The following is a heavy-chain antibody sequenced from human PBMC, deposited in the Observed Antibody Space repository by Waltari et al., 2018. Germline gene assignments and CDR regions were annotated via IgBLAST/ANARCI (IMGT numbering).Heavy chain of an antibody. V-gene: IGHV4-34*01. J-gene: IGHJ3*02. Sequence: QVQLQQWGAGLLKPSETLSLTCAVYGGSFSGYYWSWLRQPPGTWLAWIGEINHSGSTNYNRSRRRRVNISVDPSKNQLCRKVSSVTAGDTAVYYCARGRRITMIVVVLRDAFDIWGQGTMVTVSS. D-gene: IGHD3-22*01. CDR1: GGSFSGYY. CDR3: ARGRRITMIVVVLRDAFDI. CDR2: INHSGST.